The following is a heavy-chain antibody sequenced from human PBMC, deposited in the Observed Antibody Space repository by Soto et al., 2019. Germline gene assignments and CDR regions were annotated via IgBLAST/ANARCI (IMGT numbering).Heavy chain of an antibody. CDR1: GGSISSYY. D-gene: IGHD6-13*01. CDR2: IYYSGST. CDR3: ARAIAAAGNLDY. J-gene: IGHJ4*02. Sequence: PSETLSLTCTVSGGSISSYYWSWIRQPPGKGLEWIGYIYYSGSTNYNPSLKSRVTISVDTSKNQFSLKLSSVTAADTAVYYCARAIAAAGNLDYWGQGTLVTVSS. V-gene: IGHV4-59*01.